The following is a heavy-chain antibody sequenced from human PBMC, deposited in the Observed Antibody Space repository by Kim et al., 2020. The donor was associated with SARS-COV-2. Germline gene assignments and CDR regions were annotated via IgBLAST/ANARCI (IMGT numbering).Heavy chain of an antibody. Sequence: RITISRDNSKNSLYLQMNSLRTEDTALYYCAKDIRDYYYGSGSSHVMDVWGQGTTVTVSS. CDR3: AKDIRDYYYGSGSSHVMDV. J-gene: IGHJ6*02. V-gene: IGHV3-43*01. D-gene: IGHD3-10*01.